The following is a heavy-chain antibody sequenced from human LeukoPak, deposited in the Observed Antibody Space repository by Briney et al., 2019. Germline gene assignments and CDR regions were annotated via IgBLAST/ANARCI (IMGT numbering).Heavy chain of an antibody. CDR1: GGSISSGSYY. CDR2: IYYSGST. V-gene: IGHV4-61*10. J-gene: IGHJ4*03. CDR3: ARVGGTRYFDY. D-gene: IGHD3-16*01. Sequence: SETLSLTCTVSGGSISSGSYYWSWIRQPAGKGLEWIGYIYYSGSTNYNPSLKSRVTISVDTSKNQFSLKLSSVTAADTAVYYCARVGGTRYFDYWGQGPRSPSPQ.